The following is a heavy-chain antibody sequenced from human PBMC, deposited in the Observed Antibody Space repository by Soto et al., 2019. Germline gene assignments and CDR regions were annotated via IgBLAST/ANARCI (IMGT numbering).Heavy chain of an antibody. Sequence: PSETLSLTCTVSGGSISSYYWSWIRQPPGKGLEWIGYIYYSGSTNYNPSLKSRVTISVDTSKNQFSLKLSSVTAADTAVYYCAGGSSGWYLFDYWGQGTLVTVSS. V-gene: IGHV4-59*01. CDR3: AGGSSGWYLFDY. CDR2: IYYSGST. D-gene: IGHD6-19*01. CDR1: GGSISSYY. J-gene: IGHJ4*02.